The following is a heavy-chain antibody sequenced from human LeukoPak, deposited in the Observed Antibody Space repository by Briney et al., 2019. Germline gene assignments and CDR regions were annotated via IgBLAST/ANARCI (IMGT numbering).Heavy chain of an antibody. CDR3: AKTLAYSSSWYWYFDL. V-gene: IGHV3-23*01. D-gene: IGHD6-13*01. CDR1: GFTFSSYA. J-gene: IGHJ2*01. CDR2: ISGSGDTT. Sequence: GGSLRLSCAASGFTFSSYAMNWVRQAPGKGLEWVSVISGSGDTTYYADSVEGRFTISRDNSKNTLYLQMNSLRAEDTAGYYCAKTLAYSSSWYWYFDLWGRGTPVTVSS.